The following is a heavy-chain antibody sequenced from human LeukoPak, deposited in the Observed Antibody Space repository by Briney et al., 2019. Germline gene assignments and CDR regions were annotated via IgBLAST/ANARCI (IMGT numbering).Heavy chain of an antibody. CDR1: GGSFSGYY. J-gene: IGHJ4*02. CDR2: INHSGST. V-gene: IGHV4-34*01. Sequence: SETLSLTCAVYGGSFSGYYWSWIRQPPGKGLGWIGEINHSGSTNYNPSLKSRVTISVDTSKNQFSLKLSSVTAADTAVYYCARSKGDSSSRYFDDWGQGTLLTVSS. D-gene: IGHD6-6*01. CDR3: ARSKGDSSSRYFDD.